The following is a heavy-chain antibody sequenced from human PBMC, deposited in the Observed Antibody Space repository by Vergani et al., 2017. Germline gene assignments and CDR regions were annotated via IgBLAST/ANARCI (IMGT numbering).Heavy chain of an antibody. CDR1: GFTFSSYA. CDR2: ISGSGGST. V-gene: IGHV3-23*01. D-gene: IGHD1-1*01. CDR3: ATDTNWNDGGDC. Sequence: EVQLLESGGGLVQPGGSLRLSCAASGFTFSSYAMSWVRQAPGKGLEWVSAISGSGGSTYYADSVKRRFTISRGNSKNTLYLQMNSLRAEDTAVYYCATDTNWNDGGDCWGQGTLVTVSS. J-gene: IGHJ4*02.